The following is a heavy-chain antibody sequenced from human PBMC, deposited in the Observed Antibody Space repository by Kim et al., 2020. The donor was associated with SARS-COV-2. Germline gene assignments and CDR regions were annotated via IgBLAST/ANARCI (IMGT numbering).Heavy chain of an antibody. V-gene: IGHV4-39*07. J-gene: IGHJ2*01. D-gene: IGHD2-8*01. Sequence: SETLSLTCTVSGGSITNDNYFWGWVRQPPGKALEWIGSMYYTGISYYSPSLKSRAAISLDTSNSQCSLQLTSVTAADTAVYYCARRRKPYDWYFYLWGRG. CDR2: MYYTGIS. CDR1: GGSITNDNYF. CDR3: ARRRKPYDWYFYL.